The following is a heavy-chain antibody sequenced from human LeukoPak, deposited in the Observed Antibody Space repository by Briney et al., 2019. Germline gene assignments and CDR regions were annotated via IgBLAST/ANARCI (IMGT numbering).Heavy chain of an antibody. Sequence: GRSLRLSCAASGFTFSSYGMHWVRQAPGKGLEWVAVISYDGSNKYYADSVKGRFTISRDNSKNTLYLQMNSLRAEDTAVYYCAMLRGRTPADYYYYGMDVWGKGTTVTVSS. V-gene: IGHV3-30*03. CDR2: ISYDGSNK. CDR1: GFTFSSYG. D-gene: IGHD6-13*01. J-gene: IGHJ6*04. CDR3: AMLRGRTPADYYYYGMDV.